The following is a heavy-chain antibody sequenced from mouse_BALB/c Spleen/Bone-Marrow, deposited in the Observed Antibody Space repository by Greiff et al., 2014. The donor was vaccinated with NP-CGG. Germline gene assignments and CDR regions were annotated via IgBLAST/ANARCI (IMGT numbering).Heavy chain of an antibody. CDR1: GFTFSSYA. J-gene: IGHJ2*01. CDR2: ISSGGST. Sequence: EVKLMESGGGLVKPGGSLKLSCAASGFTFSSYAMSWVRQTPEKRLEWVASISSGGSTYYPDSVKGRFTISRDNARNILYLQMSRLRSEDTAMYYCAREVDGWYYCDYWGQGTTLTVSS. D-gene: IGHD2-3*01. CDR3: AREVDGWYYCDY. V-gene: IGHV5-6-5*01.